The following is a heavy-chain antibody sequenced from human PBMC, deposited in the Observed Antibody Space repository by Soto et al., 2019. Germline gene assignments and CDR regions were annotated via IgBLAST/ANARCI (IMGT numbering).Heavy chain of an antibody. D-gene: IGHD3-22*01. CDR1: GYTFTSYD. J-gene: IGHJ4*02. CDR2: MNPNSGNT. V-gene: IGHV1-8*01. Sequence: ASVKVSCKASGYTFTSYDINGVRQATGKGLEWMGWMNPNSGNTGYAQKFQGRVTMTRNTSISSAFMELSSLRPEDPAVYYCARGWGYYGSSGYYQSPADYWGQGTMVTVYS. CDR3: ARGWGYYGSSGYYQSPADY.